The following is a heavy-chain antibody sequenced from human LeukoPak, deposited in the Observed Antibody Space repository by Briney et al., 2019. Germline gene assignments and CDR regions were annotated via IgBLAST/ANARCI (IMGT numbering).Heavy chain of an antibody. J-gene: IGHJ4*02. CDR2: IYYSGST. V-gene: IGHV4-59*01. CDR1: GGSISSYY. D-gene: IGHD1-26*01. Sequence: PSETLSLTCTVSGGSISSYYWSWIRQPPGKGLEWIGYIYYSGSTNYNPSLKSRVTISVDTSKNQFSLKLSSVTAADTAVYYCARHVGSNSRVAPLGYWGQGTLVTVSS. CDR3: ARHVGSNSRVAPLGY.